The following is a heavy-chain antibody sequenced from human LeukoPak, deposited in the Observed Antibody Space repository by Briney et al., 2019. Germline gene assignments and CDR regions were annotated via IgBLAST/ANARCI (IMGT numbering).Heavy chain of an antibody. V-gene: IGHV3-48*04. CDR1: GFTFSSYS. CDR3: ARGRVVVAATSGNGMDV. Sequence: GGSLRLSCAASGFTFSSYSMNWVRQAPGKGLEWVSYISSSSSTIYYADSVKGRFTISRDNAKNSLYLQMNSLRAEDTAVYYCARGRVVVAATSGNGMDVWGQGTTVTVSS. CDR2: ISSSSSTI. J-gene: IGHJ6*02. D-gene: IGHD2-15*01.